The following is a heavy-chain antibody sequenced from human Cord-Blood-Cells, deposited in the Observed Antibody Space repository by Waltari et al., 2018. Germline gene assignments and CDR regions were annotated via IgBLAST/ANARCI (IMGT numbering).Heavy chain of an antibody. CDR1: GFTVRRNY. V-gene: IGHV3-53*01. J-gene: IGHJ4*02. D-gene: IGHD4-17*01. CDR2: IYSGGST. CDR3: ARRDYGGNSGKIDY. Sequence: EVQLVEPGGGLIQPGGSLRLSCAASGFTVRRNYMSWVRQAPGKGLEWVSVIYSGGSTYYADSVKGRFTISRDNSKNTLYLQMNSLRAEDTAVYYCARRDYGGNSGKIDYWGQGTLVTVSS.